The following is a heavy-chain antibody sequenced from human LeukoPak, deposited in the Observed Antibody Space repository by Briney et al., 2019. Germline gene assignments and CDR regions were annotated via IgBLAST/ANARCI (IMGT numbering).Heavy chain of an antibody. Sequence: ASVKVSCKASGYTFTSYYMHWVRQAPGQGLEWMGIINPSGGSTSYAQKFQGRVTMTRDMSTSTVYMELSSLRSEDTAVYYCARDSTAGAFDPWGQGTLVTASS. CDR2: INPSGGST. V-gene: IGHV1-46*01. J-gene: IGHJ5*02. CDR1: GYTFTSYY. CDR3: ARDSTAGAFDP. D-gene: IGHD2-2*01.